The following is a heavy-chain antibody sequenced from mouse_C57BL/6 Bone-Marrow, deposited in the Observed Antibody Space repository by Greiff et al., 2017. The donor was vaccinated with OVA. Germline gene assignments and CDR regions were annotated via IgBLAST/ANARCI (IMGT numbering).Heavy chain of an antibody. D-gene: IGHD4-1*01. J-gene: IGHJ4*01. CDR3: AKDWDGSYAMDY. CDR1: GYTFTSYG. CDR2: IYPRSGNT. Sequence: QVQLQQSGAELARPGASVKLSCKASGYTFTSYGISWVKQRTGQGLEWIGEIYPRSGNTYYNEQFKGKATLTADKSSSTAYMELRSLTSEDSAVYFCAKDWDGSYAMDYWGKGTSVTVSS. V-gene: IGHV1-81*01.